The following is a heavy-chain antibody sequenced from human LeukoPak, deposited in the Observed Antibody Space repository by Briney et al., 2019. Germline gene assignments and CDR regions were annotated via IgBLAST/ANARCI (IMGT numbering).Heavy chain of an antibody. CDR2: IYHSGST. Sequence: SETLSLTCTVSGYSISSVYYWGWIPQPPGKGLEWIESIYHSGSTYYNPSLKSRVTISVDTTKNQFSLKLSSVTAADTAVYYCARVGSSRAAASWFDPWGQGTLVTVSS. CDR1: GYSISSVYY. V-gene: IGHV4-38-2*02. D-gene: IGHD2-2*01. CDR3: ARVGSSRAAASWFDP. J-gene: IGHJ5*02.